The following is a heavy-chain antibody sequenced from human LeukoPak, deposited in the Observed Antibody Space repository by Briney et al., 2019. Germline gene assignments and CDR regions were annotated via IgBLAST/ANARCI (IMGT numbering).Heavy chain of an antibody. V-gene: IGHV4-39*07. CDR3: ARDRNSYDSDGGFDP. CDR1: GGSISSSDYY. D-gene: IGHD3-22*01. Sequence: DPSETLSLTCTVSGGSISSSDYYWGWIRQPPGKGLEWIGSMYYSGTTYYNPSLKSRVTTSVDASKNQFSLKLSSVTAADTAVYHCARDRNSYDSDGGFDPWGQGTLVTVSS. CDR2: MYYSGTT. J-gene: IGHJ5*02.